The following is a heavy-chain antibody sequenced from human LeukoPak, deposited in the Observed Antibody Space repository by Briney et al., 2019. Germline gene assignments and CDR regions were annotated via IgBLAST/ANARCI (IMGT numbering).Heavy chain of an antibody. V-gene: IGHV6-1*01. Sequence: SQTLSLTCAISGDSVSSNTAAWNWIRQSPSRGLEWLGRTYYRSKWYNEYALSVKSRITINPDTSKNQFSLQLTSVTPEDTAVYYCARDTPMVRGVDAFDIWGQGTMVTVSS. CDR1: GDSVSSNTAA. CDR2: TYYRSKWYN. D-gene: IGHD3-10*01. J-gene: IGHJ3*02. CDR3: ARDTPMVRGVDAFDI.